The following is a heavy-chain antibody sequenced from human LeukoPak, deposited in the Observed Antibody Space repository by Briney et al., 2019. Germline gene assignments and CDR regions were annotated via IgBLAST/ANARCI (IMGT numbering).Heavy chain of an antibody. D-gene: IGHD2-8*01. J-gene: IGHJ4*02. CDR3: AREKIVLMVYAIQGGFDY. V-gene: IGHV3-11*04. Sequence: KAGGSLRLSCAASGFTFSDYYMSWIRQAPGKGLEWVSYISSSGSTIYYADSVKGRFTISRDNAKNSLYLQMNSLRAEDTAVYYCAREKIVLMVYAIQGGFDYWGQGTLVTVSS. CDR2: ISSSGSTI. CDR1: GFTFSDYY.